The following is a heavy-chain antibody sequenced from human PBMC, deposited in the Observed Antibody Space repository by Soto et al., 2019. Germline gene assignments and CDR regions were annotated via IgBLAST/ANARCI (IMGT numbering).Heavy chain of an antibody. J-gene: IGHJ4*02. CDR2: TRNKANSYST. CDR3: ARVARSGDTRKYSDN. V-gene: IGHV3-72*01. Sequence: EVQLVESGGGLVQPGGSLRLSCAASGFPFSNYYMDWVRQAPGKGLEWVGLTRNKANSYSTEYSASVKGRFTISRDDSKTSLYLQMTSLKAEDTAVYYCARVARSGDTRKYSDNWGQGTLVTVSS. D-gene: IGHD4-17*01. CDR1: GFPFSNYY.